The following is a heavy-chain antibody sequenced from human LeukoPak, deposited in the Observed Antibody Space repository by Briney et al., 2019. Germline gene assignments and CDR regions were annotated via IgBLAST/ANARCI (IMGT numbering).Heavy chain of an antibody. J-gene: IGHJ3*02. Sequence: ASVKVSCKASGGTFNSCAINWVRQAPGQGLEWMGGSIPMFGTTNFAPEFQGRVTITADEFTNTAYMELTSLKSEDTAVYYCARGTTVTTAVLVPNDAFDIWGQGTMVTVSS. CDR3: ARGTTVTTAVLVPNDAFDI. D-gene: IGHD4-17*01. V-gene: IGHV1-69*13. CDR1: GGTFNSCA. CDR2: SIPMFGTT.